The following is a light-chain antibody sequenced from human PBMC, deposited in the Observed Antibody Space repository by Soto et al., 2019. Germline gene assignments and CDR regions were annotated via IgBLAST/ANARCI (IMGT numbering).Light chain of an antibody. CDR1: ARVLSNY. CDR3: HQYGPSPGFT. V-gene: IGKV3-20*01. Sequence: DILLTQSPGTLSLSPGERVTLSCRASARVLSNYLAWYQKKPGLAPRLLIHGASIRAAGTPDRFSGSGLGTEFTLTISTLEPEDFAVYYCHQYGPSPGFTFGQGTKLDI. CDR2: GAS. J-gene: IGKJ2*01.